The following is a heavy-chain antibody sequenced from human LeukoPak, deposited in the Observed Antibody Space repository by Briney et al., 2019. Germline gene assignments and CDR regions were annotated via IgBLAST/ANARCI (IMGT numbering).Heavy chain of an antibody. CDR1: GGSISSYY. CDR2: IYYSGST. Sequence: PSETLSLTCTVSGGSISSYYWSWIRQPPGKGLEWIGYIYYSGSTNYNPSLKSRVTISLDTSKNQFSLKLSSVTAADTAVYYCATIGSGYYIYFDYWGQGTLVTVSS. V-gene: IGHV4-59*01. J-gene: IGHJ4*02. D-gene: IGHD3-3*01. CDR3: ATIGSGYYIYFDY.